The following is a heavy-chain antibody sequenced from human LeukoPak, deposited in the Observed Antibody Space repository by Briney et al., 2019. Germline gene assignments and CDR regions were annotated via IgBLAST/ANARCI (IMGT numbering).Heavy chain of an antibody. CDR2: IRYDGSNK. CDR3: AKDKRAVAGPLTFDP. D-gene: IGHD6-19*01. CDR1: GFTFSSYG. J-gene: IGHJ5*02. V-gene: IGHV3-30*02. Sequence: GGSLRLSCAASGFTFSSYGMHWVRQAPGKGLEWVAFIRYDGSNKYYADSVKGRFTISRDNSKNTLYLQMNSLRAEDTALYYCAKDKRAVAGPLTFDPWGQGTLVTVSS.